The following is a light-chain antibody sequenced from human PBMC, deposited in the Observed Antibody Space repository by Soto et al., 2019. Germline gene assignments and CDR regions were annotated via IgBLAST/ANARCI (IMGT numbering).Light chain of an antibody. CDR2: GAS. CDR1: RSVSNNY. Sequence: EIVLTQSPGTLSLSPGERATLSCRASRSVSNNYLAWYQQKPGQAPRLLIYGASNRATGIPDRFSGSGSGTDLTLTISRLEPEDFAVYYCQPYNNWPLTFGGGTKVDIK. CDR3: QPYNNWPLT. J-gene: IGKJ4*01. V-gene: IGKV3-20*01.